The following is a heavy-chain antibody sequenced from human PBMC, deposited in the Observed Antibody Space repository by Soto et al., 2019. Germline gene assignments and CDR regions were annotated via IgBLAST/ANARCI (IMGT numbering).Heavy chain of an antibody. CDR2: IYPGDSDT. Sequence: PXESLTISCTGGGYSFTSYWIGLVRQMPGKGLEWMGIIYPGDSDTRYSPSFQGQVTISADKSISTAYLQWSSLKASHTDRYYCARLLRSSWDYWGQGTLVTVYS. CDR3: ARLLRSSWDY. J-gene: IGHJ4*02. CDR1: GYSFTSYW. D-gene: IGHD6-13*01. V-gene: IGHV5-51*01.